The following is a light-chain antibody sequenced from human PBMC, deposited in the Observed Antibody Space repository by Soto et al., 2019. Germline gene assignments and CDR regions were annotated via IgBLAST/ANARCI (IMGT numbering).Light chain of an antibody. CDR1: QTINTY. Sequence: DTQMTQSPSSLSASVGDRVTITCRASQTINTYLNWYHQKPGEAPKLLVYAASTLQSGVPSRFSGSGSGTDFTLTISSLEPEDFAVYYCQQRSNWPPTFGQGTRLEIK. CDR2: AAS. CDR3: QQRSNWPPT. J-gene: IGKJ5*01. V-gene: IGKV1-39*01.